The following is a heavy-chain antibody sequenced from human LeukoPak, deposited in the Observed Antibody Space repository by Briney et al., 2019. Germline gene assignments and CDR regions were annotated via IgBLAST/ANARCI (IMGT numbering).Heavy chain of an antibody. J-gene: IGHJ3*02. CDR3: ARNQLRDAFDI. CDR1: GGSISSGGYS. Sequence: PSETLSLTCAVSGGSISSGGYSWSWIRQPPGKGLEWIGYIYHSGSTYYNPSLKSRVTISVDRSKSQFSLKLSSVTAADTAVYYCARNQLRDAFDIWGQGTMVTVSS. CDR2: IYHSGST. D-gene: IGHD2-2*01. V-gene: IGHV4-30-2*01.